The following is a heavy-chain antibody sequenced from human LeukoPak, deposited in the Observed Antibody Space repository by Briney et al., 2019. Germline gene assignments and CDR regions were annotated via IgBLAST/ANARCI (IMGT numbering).Heavy chain of an antibody. V-gene: IGHV4-34*01. CDR1: SGSFSGYY. Sequence: PSETLSLTCAVYSGSFSGYYWSWIRLPPGKGLEWTGEIKDGGITNYNPSLRSRVTISKDTSNNQLSLKLHSATAADTAVYYCVRGFSGVVGDHWGQGTLVTVSS. CDR2: IKDGGIT. D-gene: IGHD3-10*01. J-gene: IGHJ4*02. CDR3: VRGFSGVVGDH.